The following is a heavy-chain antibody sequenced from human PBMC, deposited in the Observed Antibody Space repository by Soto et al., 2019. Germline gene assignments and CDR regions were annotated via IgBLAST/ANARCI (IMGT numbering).Heavy chain of an antibody. V-gene: IGHV1-3*01. CDR3: ARDRITMVRGVIITEGGAFDI. D-gene: IGHD3-10*01. CDR2: INAGNGNT. J-gene: IGHJ3*02. Sequence: AASVKVSCKASGYTFTSYAMHWVRQAPGQRLEWMGWINAGNGNTKYSQKFQGRVTITRDTSASTAYMELSSLRSEDTAVYYCARDRITMVRGVIITEGGAFDIWGQGTMVTVSS. CDR1: GYTFTSYA.